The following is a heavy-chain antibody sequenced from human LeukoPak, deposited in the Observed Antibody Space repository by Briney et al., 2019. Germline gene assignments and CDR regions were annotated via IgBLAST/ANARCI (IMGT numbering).Heavy chain of an antibody. V-gene: IGHV3-30*03. CDR3: XXDDYYDTSGYRD. Sequence: GGSLRLSCAASGFTFSSYGMHWVRQAPGKGLEWVAVISYDVGKKYYADSVKGRFTISRDNSKNTLYLQMNSLRAEDTAGYYXXXDDYYDTSGYRDWGQGTLVTVSS. J-gene: IGHJ4*02. CDR2: ISYDVGKK. D-gene: IGHD3-22*01. CDR1: GFTFSSYG.